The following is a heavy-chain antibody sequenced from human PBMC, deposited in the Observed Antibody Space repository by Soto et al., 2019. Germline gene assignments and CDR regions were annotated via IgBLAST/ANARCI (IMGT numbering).Heavy chain of an antibody. CDR1: GFTFSSYG. J-gene: IGHJ6*02. CDR3: ARDQDSYDIVVVPAAYYYYYYGMDV. V-gene: IGHV3-30-3*01. D-gene: IGHD2-2*01. CDR2: ISHDGSNK. Sequence: GGSLRLSCAASGFTFSSYGMHWVRQAPGKGLEWVAVISHDGSNKYYADSVKGRFTISRDNSKNTLYLQMNSLRAEDTAVYYCARDQDSYDIVVVPAAYYYYYYGMDVWGQGTTVTVSS.